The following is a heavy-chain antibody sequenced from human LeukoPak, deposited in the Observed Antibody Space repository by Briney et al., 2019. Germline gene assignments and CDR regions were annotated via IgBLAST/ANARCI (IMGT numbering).Heavy chain of an antibody. CDR1: GFTFNNYA. V-gene: IGHV3-21*01. CDR2: ISSSSRYI. D-gene: IGHD3-16*02. J-gene: IGHJ4*02. Sequence: GGSLRLSCAASGFTFNNYAMSWVRQAPGKGLEWVSSISSSSRYIHYADSVQGRFTISRDNAKNSLYLQMNSLRAEDTAVYYCASEGGLSDYWGQGTLVTVSS. CDR3: ASEGGLSDY.